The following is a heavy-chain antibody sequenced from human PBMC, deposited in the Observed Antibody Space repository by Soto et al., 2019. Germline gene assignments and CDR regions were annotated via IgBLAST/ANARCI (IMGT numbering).Heavy chain of an antibody. V-gene: IGHV3-23*01. Sequence: PGGSLRLSCAASGFTSSSYAMSWVRQAPGKGLEWVSAISGSGGSTYYADSVKGRFTISRDNSKNTLYLQMNSLRAEDTAVYYCAKDWYSSSSGGGYYYYGMDVWGQGTTVTVSS. CDR3: AKDWYSSSSGGGYYYYGMDV. J-gene: IGHJ6*02. CDR1: GFTSSSYA. CDR2: ISGSGGST. D-gene: IGHD6-6*01.